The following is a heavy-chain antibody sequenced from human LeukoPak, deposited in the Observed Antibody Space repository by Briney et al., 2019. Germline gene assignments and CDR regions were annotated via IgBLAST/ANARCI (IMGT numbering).Heavy chain of an antibody. Sequence: GGSLRLSCAASGFTVSSNYMSWVRQAPGKGLEWVSAISGSGGSTYYADSVKGRFTISRDNSKNTLYLQMNSLRAEDTAIYYCAKLLPFLHFDYWGQGTLVTVSS. V-gene: IGHV3-23*01. CDR2: ISGSGGST. CDR3: AKLLPFLHFDY. CDR1: GFTVSSNY. D-gene: IGHD2-15*01. J-gene: IGHJ4*02.